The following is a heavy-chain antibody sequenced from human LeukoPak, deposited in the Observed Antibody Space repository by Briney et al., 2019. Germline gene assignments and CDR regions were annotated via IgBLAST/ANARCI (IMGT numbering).Heavy chain of an antibody. J-gene: IGHJ3*01. CDR1: GGSISSYY. D-gene: IGHD3-10*01. CDR3: ARDSGTTGEVKFDP. CDR2: IYSRVT. V-gene: IGHV4-4*07. Sequence: SETLSLTCTVSGGSISSYYLSWIRQPAGKGLEWIGRIYSRVTTYNPSLKSRVTMSADTSRNHVSLTLNSVTAADTAVYYCARDSGTTGEVKFDPWGQGTMVTVSS.